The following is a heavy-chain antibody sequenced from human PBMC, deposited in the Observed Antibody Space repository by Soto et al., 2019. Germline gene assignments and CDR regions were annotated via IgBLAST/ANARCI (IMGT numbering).Heavy chain of an antibody. V-gene: IGHV3-30*18. J-gene: IGHJ4*02. CDR3: AKGDIVVVVAATPEYFDY. CDR2: ISYDGSNK. D-gene: IGHD2-15*01. CDR1: GFTFSSYG. Sequence: GGSLRLSCAASGFTFSSYGMHWVRQAPGKGLEWVAVISYDGSNKYYADSVKGRFTISRDNSKNTLYLQMNSLRAEDTAVYYCAKGDIVVVVAATPEYFDYWGQGTLVTVSS.